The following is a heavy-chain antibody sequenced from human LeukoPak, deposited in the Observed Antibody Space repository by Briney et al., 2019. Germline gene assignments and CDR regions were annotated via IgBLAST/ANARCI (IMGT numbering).Heavy chain of an antibody. CDR1: GGTFSSYA. CDR2: IIPILGIA. J-gene: IGHJ6*02. Sequence: SVKVSCKVSGGTFSSYAISWVRQAPGKGLEWMGRIIPILGIANYAQKFQGRVTITADKSTSTAYMELSSLRSEDTAVYYCARLGDYYGMDVWGQGTTVTVFS. D-gene: IGHD4-17*01. CDR3: ARLGDYYGMDV. V-gene: IGHV1-69*04.